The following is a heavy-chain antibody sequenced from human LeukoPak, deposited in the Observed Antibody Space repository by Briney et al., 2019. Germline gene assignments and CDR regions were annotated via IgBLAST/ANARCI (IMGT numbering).Heavy chain of an antibody. D-gene: IGHD2/OR15-2a*01. J-gene: IGHJ1*01. CDR1: GLAFSNYA. Sequence: GGSLRLSCAASGLAFSNYAMSWVRQAPGKGLEWISAISGHGDSTYYADSVNGRFTISRDNSKDTLYLQMDSLSVGDTAVYYCAKDLDDLNTFPPLFQNWGQGTLVTVSS. CDR2: ISGHGDST. CDR3: AKDLDDLNTFPPLFQN. V-gene: IGHV3-23*01.